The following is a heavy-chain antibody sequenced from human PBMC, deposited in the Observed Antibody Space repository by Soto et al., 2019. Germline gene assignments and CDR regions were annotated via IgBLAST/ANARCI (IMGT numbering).Heavy chain of an antibody. CDR1: GFTFSRDG. D-gene: IGHD4-17*01. V-gene: IGHV3-23*01. J-gene: IGHJ4*02. CDR2: VTDNGRST. Sequence: LRLSCAASGFTFSRDGMSWVRQAPGKGLEWVSLVTDNGRSTYHADSVKGRFTISRDNTKNTLFLQMNSLRAEDTAVYYCAKERATTTAFDYWGQGALVTVSS. CDR3: AKERATTTAFDY.